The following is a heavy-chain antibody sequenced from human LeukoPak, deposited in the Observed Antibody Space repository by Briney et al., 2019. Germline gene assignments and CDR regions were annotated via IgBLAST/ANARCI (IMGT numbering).Heavy chain of an antibody. CDR3: ARIAGYDYVWGSYQDRDAFDI. CDR2: IFSNDEN. J-gene: IGHJ3*02. Sequence: ASXPTLVNPTETLTLTCTVSGFSLRNARRGVSWIRQPPGKALEWLSRIFSNDENSYSTSLNSRLTISKDTSKSQVVLTMTHMDPVDTATYYCARIAGYDYVWGSYQDRDAFDIWGQGTMVTVSS. CDR1: GFSLRNARRG. V-gene: IGHV2-26*01. D-gene: IGHD3-16*02.